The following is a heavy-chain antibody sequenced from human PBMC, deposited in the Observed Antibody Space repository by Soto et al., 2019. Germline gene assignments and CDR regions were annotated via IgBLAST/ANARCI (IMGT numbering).Heavy chain of an antibody. J-gene: IGHJ4*02. CDR2: IYHSGST. V-gene: IGHV4-30-2*01. Sequence: PSETLSLTCTVSGGSVSSGGYSWSWIRQPPGKGLEWIGYIYHSGSTYYNPSLKSRVTISVDGSKNQFSLKLSSVTAADTAVYYCARVLDTAMVIDYWGQGTLVTVS. CDR3: ARVLDTAMVIDY. D-gene: IGHD5-18*01. CDR1: GGSVSSGGYS.